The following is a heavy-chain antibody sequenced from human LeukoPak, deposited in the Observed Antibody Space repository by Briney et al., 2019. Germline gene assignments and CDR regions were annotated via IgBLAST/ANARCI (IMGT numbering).Heavy chain of an antibody. CDR2: INPNSGGT. Sequence: ASVKVSCKASGYTFTGYYMHWVRQAPGQGLEWMGWINPNSGGTNYAQKFQGRVTMTRDTSISTAYMELSRLRSDDTAVYYCARSGMITMVRGVISRWGQGTLVTVSS. CDR1: GYTFTGYY. D-gene: IGHD3-10*01. CDR3: ARSGMITMVRGVISR. J-gene: IGHJ4*02. V-gene: IGHV1-2*02.